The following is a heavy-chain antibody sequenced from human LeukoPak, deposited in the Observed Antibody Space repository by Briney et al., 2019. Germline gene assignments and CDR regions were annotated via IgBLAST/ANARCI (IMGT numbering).Heavy chain of an antibody. CDR2: ISYDGSNK. Sequence: GGSLRLSCAASGFTFSSYAMHWVRQAPGKGLEWVAVISYDGSNKYYADSVKGRFTISRDNSKNTLYLQMNSLRAEDTAVYYCARDNLKVRDYYGMDVWGQGTTVTVSS. V-gene: IGHV3-30*14. J-gene: IGHJ6*02. D-gene: IGHD1-14*01. CDR1: GFTFSSYA. CDR3: ARDNLKVRDYYGMDV.